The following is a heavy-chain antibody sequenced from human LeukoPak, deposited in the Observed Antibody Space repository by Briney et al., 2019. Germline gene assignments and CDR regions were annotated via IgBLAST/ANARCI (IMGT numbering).Heavy chain of an antibody. J-gene: IGHJ5*02. D-gene: IGHD3-22*01. V-gene: IGHV3-21*01. CDR3: ASEADYYDSSVNWFDP. CDR2: ISSSSSYI. Sequence: GGPLRLSCAASGFTFSSYSMYWVRQAPGKGLEWVSSISSSSSYIYYADSVKGRFTISRDNAKNSLYLQMNSLRAEDTAVYYCASEADYYDSSVNWFDPWGQGTLVTVSS. CDR1: GFTFSSYS.